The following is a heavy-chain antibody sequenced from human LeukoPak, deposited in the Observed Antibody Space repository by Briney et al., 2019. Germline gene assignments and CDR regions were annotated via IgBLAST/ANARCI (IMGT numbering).Heavy chain of an antibody. CDR1: GASISSYY. J-gene: IGHJ3*02. V-gene: IGHV4-4*07. Sequence: SETLSLTCTVAGASISSYYWSWIRQPAGKGLEWLGRIYTSGSTNYNPSLKSRVTMSVDTSKNQFSLKLSSATAADTAVYYCARDLFSGSSGYYRRWDAFDIWGQGTMVTVSS. CDR3: ARDLFSGSSGYYRRWDAFDI. CDR2: IYTSGST. D-gene: IGHD3-22*01.